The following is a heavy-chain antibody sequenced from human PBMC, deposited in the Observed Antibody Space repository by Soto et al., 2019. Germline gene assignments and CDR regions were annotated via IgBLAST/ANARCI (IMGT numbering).Heavy chain of an antibody. V-gene: IGHV3-33*01. CDR3: ARDGSIAAAGTLYYYYYYYMDV. CDR2: IWYDGSNK. J-gene: IGHJ6*03. CDR1: GFTFSSYG. Sequence: GGSLRLSCAASGFTFSSYGMHWVRQAPGKGLEWVAVIWYDGSNKYYADSVKGRFTISRDNSKNTLYLQMNSLRAEDTAVYYCARDGSIAAAGTLYYYYYYYMDVWGKGTTVTVSS. D-gene: IGHD6-13*01.